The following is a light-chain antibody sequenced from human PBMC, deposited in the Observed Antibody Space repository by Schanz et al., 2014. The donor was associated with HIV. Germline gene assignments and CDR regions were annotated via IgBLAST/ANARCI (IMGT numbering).Light chain of an antibody. CDR1: QSVSSSF. CDR2: GAS. J-gene: IGKJ3*01. CDR3: QQYGTSPFT. V-gene: IGKV3-20*01. Sequence: ETAMTQSPGTLSLSPGERATLSCRASQSVSSSFLAWYQQKPGQAPRLLIYGASSRATGIPDRFSGSGSGTEFTLTISRLEPEDFAVYYCQQYGTSPFTFGPGTKVDIK.